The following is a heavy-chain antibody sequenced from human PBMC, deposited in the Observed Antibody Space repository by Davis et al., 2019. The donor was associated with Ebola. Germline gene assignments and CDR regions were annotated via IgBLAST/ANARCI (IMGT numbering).Heavy chain of an antibody. Sequence: GESLKISCAASGSTFSMYWMTWVRQAPGKGLEWVASIKQGGSEKHYVDSVKGRFTISRDNTKNSLYLQMNSLRAEDTGVYYCAGGQWVLPEDYWGQGTLVTVSS. CDR1: GSTFSMYW. CDR3: AGGQWVLPEDY. CDR2: IKQGGSEK. J-gene: IGHJ4*02. D-gene: IGHD6-19*01. V-gene: IGHV3-7*01.